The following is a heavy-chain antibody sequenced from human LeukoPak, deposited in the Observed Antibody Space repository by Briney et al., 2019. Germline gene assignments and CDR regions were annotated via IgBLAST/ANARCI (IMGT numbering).Heavy chain of an antibody. CDR3: ARDIVVVVAASPLALNYGMDV. Sequence: VASVKVSCKASGGTFSSYAISWVRQAPGQGLEWMGRIIPILGIANYAQKFQGRVTITADKSTSTAYMELSSLRSEDTAVYYCARDIVVVVAASPLALNYGMDVWGQGTTVTVSS. V-gene: IGHV1-69*04. CDR2: IIPILGIA. D-gene: IGHD2-15*01. CDR1: GGTFSSYA. J-gene: IGHJ6*02.